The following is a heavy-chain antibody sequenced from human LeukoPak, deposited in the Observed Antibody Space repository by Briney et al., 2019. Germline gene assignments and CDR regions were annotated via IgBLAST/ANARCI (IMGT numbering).Heavy chain of an antibody. CDR3: ARLPYCSSTSCPDAFDI. D-gene: IGHD2-2*01. J-gene: IGHJ3*02. Sequence: PSETLSLTCTVSGGSISDYYWNWIRQPAGKGLEWIGRIYTNGSTNYSPSLKSRVTMSVDTSKDQFSLKLSSVTAADTAVYYCARLPYCSSTSCPDAFDIWGQGTMVTVSS. CDR2: IYTNGST. V-gene: IGHV4-4*07. CDR1: GGSISDYY.